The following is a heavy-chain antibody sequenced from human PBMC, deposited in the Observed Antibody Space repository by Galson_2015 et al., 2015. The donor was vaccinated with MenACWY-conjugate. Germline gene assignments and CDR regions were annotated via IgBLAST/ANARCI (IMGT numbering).Heavy chain of an antibody. Sequence: SETLSLTCAVYGGSFSGYYWSWIRQPPGKGLEWIGEINHSGSTNYNPSLKSRVTISVDTSKNQFSLKLSSVTAADTAVYYCARVVAARPAGIAAAGLLTRNPTPFDYWGQGTLVTVSS. D-gene: IGHD6-13*01. CDR2: INHSGST. J-gene: IGHJ4*02. V-gene: IGHV4-34*01. CDR3: ARVVAARPAGIAAAGLLTRNPTPFDY. CDR1: GGSFSGYY.